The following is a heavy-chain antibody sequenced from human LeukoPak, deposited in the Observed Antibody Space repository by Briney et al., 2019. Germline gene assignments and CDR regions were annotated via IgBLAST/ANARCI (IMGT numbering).Heavy chain of an antibody. D-gene: IGHD2-2*01. Sequence: ASVTVSCKASGYTFTSYDINWVRQAAGQGLEWMGWMNPNSGNTDYAQKFEGRVTMTRNTSISTAYMELSSLRSEDTAVYYCARGAPQYCSSTSCLYGYYYYYGMDVWGQGTTVTVSS. CDR2: MNPNSGNT. J-gene: IGHJ6*02. CDR3: ARGAPQYCSSTSCLYGYYYYYGMDV. CDR1: GYTFTSYD. V-gene: IGHV1-8*01.